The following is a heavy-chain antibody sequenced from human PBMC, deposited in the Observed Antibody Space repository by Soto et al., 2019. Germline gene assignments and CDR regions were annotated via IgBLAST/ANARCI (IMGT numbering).Heavy chain of an antibody. Sequence: SETLSLTCTVSGGSISSYYWSWIRQPPGKGLEWTGYIYYSGSTNYNPSLKSRVTISVDTSKNQFSLKLSSVTAADTAVYYCALFPLGYDILTGPPNWGQGTLVTVSS. D-gene: IGHD3-9*01. CDR2: IYYSGST. CDR3: ALFPLGYDILTGPPN. J-gene: IGHJ4*02. CDR1: GGSISSYY. V-gene: IGHV4-59*01.